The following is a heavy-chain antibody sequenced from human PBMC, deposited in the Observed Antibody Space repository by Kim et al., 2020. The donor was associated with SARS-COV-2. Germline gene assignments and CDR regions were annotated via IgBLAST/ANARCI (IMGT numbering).Heavy chain of an antibody. Sequence: EKNYVDSVKGRFTISRDNAKNSLYLQMNSLRADDTAIYYCARGPSATVSYWGQGTLVTVSS. J-gene: IGHJ4*02. CDR2: EK. CDR3: ARGPSATVSY. V-gene: IGHV3-7*01. D-gene: IGHD2-21*02.